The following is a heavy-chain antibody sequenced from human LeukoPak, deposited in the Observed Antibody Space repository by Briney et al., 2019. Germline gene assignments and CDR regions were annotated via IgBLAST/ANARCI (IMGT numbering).Heavy chain of an antibody. Sequence: GASVKVSCKASGGTFSSYAISWVRQAPGQGLEWMGRIIPIFATANYAQKFQGRVTITADKSTSTAYMELSSLRSEDTAVYYCARGIRNVDTAMVTLDYWGQGTLVTVSS. D-gene: IGHD5-18*01. CDR2: IIPIFATA. CDR1: GGTFSSYA. V-gene: IGHV1-69*06. CDR3: ARGIRNVDTAMVTLDY. J-gene: IGHJ4*02.